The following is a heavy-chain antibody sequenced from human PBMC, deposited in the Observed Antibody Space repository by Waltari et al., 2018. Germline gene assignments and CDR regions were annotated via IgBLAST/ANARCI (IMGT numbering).Heavy chain of an antibody. D-gene: IGHD3-3*01. V-gene: IGHV4-38-2*02. J-gene: IGHJ4*02. CDR3: ARDFATRAGAVYFDY. Sequence: QVQLQESGPGLVKPSETLSLTCAVSGYSISSGYYWGWIRQPPGKGLEWIGSIYHSGSTYYNPSLKSRVTISVDTSKNQFSLKLSSVTAADTAVYYCARDFATRAGAVYFDYWGQGTLVTVSS. CDR1: GYSISSGYY. CDR2: IYHSGST.